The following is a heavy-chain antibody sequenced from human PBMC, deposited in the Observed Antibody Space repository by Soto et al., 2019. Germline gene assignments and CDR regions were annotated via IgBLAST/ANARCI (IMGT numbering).Heavy chain of an antibody. CDR3: ARDRYSSSWPEGYYGMDV. J-gene: IGHJ6*02. D-gene: IGHD6-13*01. V-gene: IGHV3-13*01. CDR1: GFTFSSYD. CDR2: IGTAGDT. Sequence: GESLKISCAASGFTFSSYDMHWVRQATGKGLEWVSAIGTAGDTYYPGSVKGRFTISRENAKNSLYLQMNSLRAGDTAVYYCARDRYSSSWPEGYYGMDVWGQGTTVTVSS.